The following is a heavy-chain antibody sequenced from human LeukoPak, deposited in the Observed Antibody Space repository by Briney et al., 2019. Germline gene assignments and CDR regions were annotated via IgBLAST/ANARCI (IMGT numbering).Heavy chain of an antibody. V-gene: IGHV3-48*01. CDR3: ARSLLYYYDSSGPYFDY. Sequence: GGSLRLSCAASGFTFSSYSMNWVRQAPGKELEWVSYISSSSSTIYYADSVKGRFTISRDNAKNSLYLQMNSLRAEDTAVYYCARSLLYYYDSSGPYFDYWGQGTLVTVSS. CDR2: ISSSSSTI. J-gene: IGHJ4*02. CDR1: GFTFSSYS. D-gene: IGHD3-22*01.